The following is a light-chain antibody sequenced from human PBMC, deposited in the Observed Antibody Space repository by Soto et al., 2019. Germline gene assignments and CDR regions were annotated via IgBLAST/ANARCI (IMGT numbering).Light chain of an antibody. CDR3: QQYGSSPRT. V-gene: IGKV3-20*01. CDR1: QSVSSSY. CDR2: GAS. Sequence: EIVLTQSPGTLSLSPGERATLSCRASQSVSSSYLAWYQQKPGQAPRLLIYGASSRATGIPDRFSGSGSGTDFTLTISRLKPEDFVVYYCQQYGSSPRTFGQGTKVEIK. J-gene: IGKJ1*01.